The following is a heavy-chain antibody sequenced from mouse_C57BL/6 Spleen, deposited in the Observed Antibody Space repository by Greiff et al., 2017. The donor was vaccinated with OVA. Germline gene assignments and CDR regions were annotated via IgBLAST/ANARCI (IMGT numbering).Heavy chain of an antibody. CDR2: IDPSDSYT. CDR3: ARRGIYYGNFYYFDY. D-gene: IGHD2-1*01. Sequence: QVQLQQPGAELVKPGASVKLSCKASGYTFTSYWMQWVKQRPGQGLEWIGEIDPSDSYTNYNQKFKGKATLTVDTSSSTAYMQRSSLTSEDSAVYYCARRGIYYGNFYYFDYWGQGTTLTVSS. J-gene: IGHJ2*01. CDR1: GYTFTSYW. V-gene: IGHV1-50*01.